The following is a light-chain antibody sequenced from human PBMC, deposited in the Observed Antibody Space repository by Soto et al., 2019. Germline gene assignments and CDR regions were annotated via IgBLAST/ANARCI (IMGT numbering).Light chain of an antibody. V-gene: IGKV3-15*01. CDR1: QSVTSN. J-gene: IGKJ3*01. CDR2: GAS. Sequence: EIVMTQSPATLSVSPGERATVSCRASQSVTSNLAWFQQKPGQPPRLLLYGASTRATGVPGRFSGSGSETEFTLTISGLQSEDFAIYYFHQYNNWPLTFGPGTKVDIK. CDR3: HQYNNWPLT.